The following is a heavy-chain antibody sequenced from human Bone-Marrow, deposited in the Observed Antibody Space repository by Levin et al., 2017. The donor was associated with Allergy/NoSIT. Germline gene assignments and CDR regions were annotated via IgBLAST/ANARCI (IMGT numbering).Heavy chain of an antibody. D-gene: IGHD3-3*01. J-gene: IGHJ4*02. CDR1: GFTFSTYA. Sequence: SCAASGFTFSTYAMHWVRQAPGKGLEWVSTISYDGGNKHYTDSVKGRFTISRDNSKNTLYLEVTSLRPDDTAVYYWARAEWDSWGPGTLVTVSS. V-gene: IGHV3-30*10. CDR2: ISYDGGNK. CDR3: ARAEWDS.